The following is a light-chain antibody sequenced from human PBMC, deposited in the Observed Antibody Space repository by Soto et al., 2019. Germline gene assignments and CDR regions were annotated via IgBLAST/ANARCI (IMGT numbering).Light chain of an antibody. CDR1: QSVSSTY. J-gene: IGKJ2*01. CDR2: GAS. Sequence: IVLTQSPGTLSLSPGERATLSCRASQSVSSTYIAWYQRNPGQAPRLLIYGASSRATGIPDRFSGSGSGTDFTLTISRLEPEDFAVYFCQQYGRSPPFTFGQGTKVEMK. CDR3: QQYGRSPPFT. V-gene: IGKV3-20*01.